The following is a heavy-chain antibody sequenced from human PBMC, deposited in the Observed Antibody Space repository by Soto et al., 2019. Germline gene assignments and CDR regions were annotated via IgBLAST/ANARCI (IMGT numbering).Heavy chain of an antibody. V-gene: IGHV4-59*01. J-gene: IGHJ5*02. CDR2: LDHQGYS. CDR1: GAPITSNY. CDR3: ARVPVTGYFDWLDP. D-gene: IGHD3-9*01. Sequence: SETLSLTCSVSGAPITSNYWTWIRQPPGKGLEWIGYLDHQGYSNYSPSLRSRVSMSIDTSKNQLSLKVHSVTAADTAVYYCARVPVTGYFDWLDPRCQGTLVTVSS.